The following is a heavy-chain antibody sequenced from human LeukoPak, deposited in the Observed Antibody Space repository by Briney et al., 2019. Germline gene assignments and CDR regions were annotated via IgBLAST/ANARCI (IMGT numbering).Heavy chain of an antibody. J-gene: IGHJ4*02. Sequence: PSETLSLTCAVYGGSFSGYYWSWIRQPPGKGLEWIGEINHSGSTNYNPSLKSRVTISVDTSKNQFSLKLSSVTAADTAVYYCAREPLAVAGNPYFDYWGQGTLVTVSS. V-gene: IGHV4-34*01. CDR2: INHSGST. CDR3: AREPLAVAGNPYFDY. D-gene: IGHD6-19*01. CDR1: GGSFSGYY.